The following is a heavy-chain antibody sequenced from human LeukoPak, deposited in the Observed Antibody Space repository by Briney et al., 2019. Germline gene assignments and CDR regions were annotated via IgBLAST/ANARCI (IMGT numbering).Heavy chain of an antibody. CDR1: GGSVNSYF. J-gene: IGHJ4*02. D-gene: IGHD3-22*01. V-gene: IGHV4-59*02. CDR3: ARKDNSGKGSYYYDF. CDR2: IYYSGST. Sequence: SETLSLTCTVSGGSVNSYFWSWIRQPPGKGLEWIGYIYYSGSTNYNPSLRSRVTMSVDTSKNQFSLKLSSVTAADTAVYFCARKDNSGKGSYYYDFWGQGILVTVSS.